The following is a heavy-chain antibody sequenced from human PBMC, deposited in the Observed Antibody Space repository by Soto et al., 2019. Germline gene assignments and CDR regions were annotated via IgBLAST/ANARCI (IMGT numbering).Heavy chain of an antibody. V-gene: IGHV3-74*01. Sequence: GGSLRLSCAASEFTLSNYWMHWVRQPPGKGLVWVSRINTDGSRINYADSVKGRFTISRANAKNTLYLQMNSLRAEDTAVYYCARVALGSTRSYFFDSWGQGTLVTVSS. CDR3: ARVALGSTRSYFFDS. CDR1: EFTLSNYW. J-gene: IGHJ4*02. D-gene: IGHD2-2*01. CDR2: INTDGSRI.